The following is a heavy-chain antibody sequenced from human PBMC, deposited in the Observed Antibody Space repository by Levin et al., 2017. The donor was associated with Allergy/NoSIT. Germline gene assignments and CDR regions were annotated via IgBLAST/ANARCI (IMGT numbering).Heavy chain of an antibody. CDR3: ARGGTTGKNRDWYFDL. CDR1: GGTFSSYA. J-gene: IGHJ2*01. CDR2: IIPILGIA. V-gene: IGHV1-69*04. Sequence: GASVKVSCKASGGTFSSYAISWVRQAPGQGLEWMGRIIPILGIANYAQKFQGRVTITADKSTSTAYMELSSLRSEDTAVYYCARGGTTGKNRDWYFDLWGRGTLVTVSS. D-gene: IGHD1-1*01.